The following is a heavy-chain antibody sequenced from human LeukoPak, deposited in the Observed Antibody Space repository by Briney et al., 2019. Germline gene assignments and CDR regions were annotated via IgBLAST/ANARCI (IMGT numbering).Heavy chain of an antibody. CDR1: GYSFTNSW. Sequence: GESLQISCKGSGYSFTNSWIGWVRLMPGKSLEWMGIIYPADSDIRYSPSFQGQVTISADKSINTAYLQWSSLKASDTAMYYCARQEYCSGGSCYTWFDSWGQGTLVTVSS. J-gene: IGHJ5*01. CDR3: ARQEYCSGGSCYTWFDS. CDR2: IYPADSDI. V-gene: IGHV5-51*01. D-gene: IGHD2-15*01.